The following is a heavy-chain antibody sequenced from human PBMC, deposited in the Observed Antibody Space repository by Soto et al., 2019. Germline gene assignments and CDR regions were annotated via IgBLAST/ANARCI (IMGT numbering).Heavy chain of an antibody. D-gene: IGHD5-18*01. CDR2: ISGSGGST. J-gene: IGHJ6*02. CDR3: AKERGYNYGYDAMDV. V-gene: IGHV3-23*01. CDR1: GFTFSSYA. Sequence: EVQLLESGGGLVQPGGSLRLSCAASGFTFSSYAMSWVRQAPGKGLEWVSGISGSGGSTYYADSVKGRFTISRDNSKNSLSLQPNRLRAEDTAVYYCAKERGYNYGYDAMDVWGQGTTVTVSS.